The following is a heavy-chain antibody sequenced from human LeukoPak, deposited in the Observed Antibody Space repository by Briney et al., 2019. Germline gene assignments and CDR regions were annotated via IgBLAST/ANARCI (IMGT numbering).Heavy chain of an antibody. CDR2: MIPSGRT. CDR3: ARGLKPYCTNGVCYTGDF. CDR1: GGSLSGFY. V-gene: IGHV4-34*01. Sequence: SETLSLTCGVYGGSLSGFYWNWIRQPPGKGLEWIGEMIPSGRTTYNTSLKSRVSMSLDTSKNQFSLKLSSVTAADTAVYYCARGLKPYCTNGVCYTGDFWGQGTLVTVSP. D-gene: IGHD2-8*01. J-gene: IGHJ4*02.